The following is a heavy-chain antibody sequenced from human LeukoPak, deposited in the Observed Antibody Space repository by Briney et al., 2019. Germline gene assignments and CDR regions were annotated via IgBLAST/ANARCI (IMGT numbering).Heavy chain of an antibody. V-gene: IGHV3-23*01. D-gene: IGHD2-15*01. J-gene: IGHJ4*02. CDR3: AKAPVTTCRGAFCYPFDY. CDR2: ISDTGNT. CDR1: GFAFSSYA. Sequence: GGSLRLSCAASGFAFSSYAMSWVRQAPGKGLEWVSAISDTGNTYHADSVKGRFTISRDSSKNTLFLQMNRLRPEDAAVYYCAKAPVTTCRGAFCYPFDYWGLGTLVTVSS.